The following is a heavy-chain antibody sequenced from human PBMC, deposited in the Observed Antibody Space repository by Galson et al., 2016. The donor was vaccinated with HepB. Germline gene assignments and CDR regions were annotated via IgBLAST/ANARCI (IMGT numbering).Heavy chain of an antibody. V-gene: IGHV3-33*01. CDR2: IWYDGSNK. D-gene: IGHD1-7*01. Sequence: SLRLSCAASGFTFSSYGMHWVRQAPGKGLEWVAVIWYDGSNKYYADSVKGRFTISRDNSKNTLYLQMNSLRAEDTAVYYCARDSGGGYELELRYYYYGMDVWGQGTTVTVSS. CDR1: GFTFSSYG. J-gene: IGHJ6*02. CDR3: ARDSGGGYELELRYYYYGMDV.